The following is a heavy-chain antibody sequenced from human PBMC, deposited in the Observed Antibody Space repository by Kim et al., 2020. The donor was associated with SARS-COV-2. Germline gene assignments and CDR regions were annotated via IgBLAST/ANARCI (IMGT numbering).Heavy chain of an antibody. D-gene: IGHD6-13*01. CDR3: ARDQSAGYSSSWNDY. V-gene: IGHV3-30*07. J-gene: IGHJ4*02. Sequence: ADSGKGRFTISRDNSKNALYLQMNSLRAEDTAVYYCARDQSAGYSSSWNDYWGQGTLVTVSS.